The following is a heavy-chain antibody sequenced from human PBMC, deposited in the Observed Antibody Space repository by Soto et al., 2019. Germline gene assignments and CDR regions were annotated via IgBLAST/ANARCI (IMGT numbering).Heavy chain of an antibody. J-gene: IGHJ4*02. Sequence: EVQLVESGGGLVQPGWSLRLSCAASGFTVSSNYMNWVRQAPGKGLEWVSIIYGAASTYYADSVKGRFTISRDNSKNTLYLQMNSLRDEDTAVYYCARDGPSRNRYYFDYWGQGTLVTVSS. CDR3: ARDGPSRNRYYFDY. CDR2: IYGAAST. V-gene: IGHV3-66*01. D-gene: IGHD6-25*01. CDR1: GFTVSSNY.